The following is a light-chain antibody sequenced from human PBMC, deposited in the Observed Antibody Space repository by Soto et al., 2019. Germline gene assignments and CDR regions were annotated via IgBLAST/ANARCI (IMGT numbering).Light chain of an antibody. J-gene: IGKJ1*01. CDR3: QQYQIDWT. V-gene: IGKV1-9*01. CDR2: AAS. CDR1: QGISSF. Sequence: IQLTQTPSSLSASVGDRVTITCRASQGISSFLAWYQQKPGKAPKLLIYAASSLQSGVPSRFSGSGSGTEFTLTISSLQPDDFATYYCQQYQIDWTFGQGTKVDI.